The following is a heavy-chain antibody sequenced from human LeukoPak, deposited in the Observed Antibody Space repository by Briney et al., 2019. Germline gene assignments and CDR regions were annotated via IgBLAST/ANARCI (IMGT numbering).Heavy chain of an antibody. J-gene: IGHJ5*02. D-gene: IGHD1-1*01. CDR2: IYYSGST. CDR3: ARRVQKNWFDP. CDR1: GGSISSYY. Sequence: SETLSLTCTVSGGSISSYYWSWIRQPPGKGLEWIGYIYYSGSTNYNPSPKSRVTISVDTSKNQFSLKLSSVTAADTAVYYCARRVQKNWFDPWGQGTLVTVSS. V-gene: IGHV4-59*08.